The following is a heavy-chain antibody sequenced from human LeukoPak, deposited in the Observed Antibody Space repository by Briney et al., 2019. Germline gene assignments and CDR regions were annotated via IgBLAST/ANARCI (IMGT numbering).Heavy chain of an antibody. Sequence: PSETLSLTCTVSGGSISSGGYYWSWIRQHPGQGLEWIGYIYYSGSTNYSPALKSRVTISADTSKNQFSLNLSSVTAADTAVYYCARDVSLGYYDNSDHIPQICFDNWGHGTLVTVSS. CDR2: IYYSGST. J-gene: IGHJ4*01. CDR1: GGSISSGGYY. CDR3: ARDVSLGYYDNSDHIPQICFDN. V-gene: IGHV4-31*03. D-gene: IGHD3-22*01.